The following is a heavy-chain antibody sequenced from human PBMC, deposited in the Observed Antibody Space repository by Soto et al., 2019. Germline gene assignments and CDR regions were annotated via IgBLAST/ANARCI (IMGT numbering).Heavy chain of an antibody. Sequence: GGSLRLSCAASGFTFSSFWMSWVRQAPGKGLEWVANINQDGSEKYYVDSVKGRFTISRDNAKNSLYLQMNSLRAEDTAVYYCARDRGAMVRGVIILHWGQGTLVTVS. CDR3: ARDRGAMVRGVIILH. J-gene: IGHJ4*02. V-gene: IGHV3-7*01. CDR1: GFTFSSFW. D-gene: IGHD3-10*01. CDR2: INQDGSEK.